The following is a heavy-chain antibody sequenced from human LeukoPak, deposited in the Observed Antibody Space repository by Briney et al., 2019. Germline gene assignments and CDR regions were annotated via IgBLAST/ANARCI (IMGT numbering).Heavy chain of an antibody. Sequence: SQTLSLTCTVSGGSISSGGFYWSWLRQHPGKGLEWIGYISYSGTTYYNPSLKSRVAISVDTSKNLFSLKLSSVTAADTAVYYCANYGSGSYRFNPWGQGTLVTVSS. CDR1: GGSISSGGFY. D-gene: IGHD3-10*01. J-gene: IGHJ5*02. CDR2: ISYSGTT. CDR3: ANYGSGSYRFNP. V-gene: IGHV4-31*03.